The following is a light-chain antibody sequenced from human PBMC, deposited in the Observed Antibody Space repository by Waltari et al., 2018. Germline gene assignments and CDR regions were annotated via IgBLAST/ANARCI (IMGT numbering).Light chain of an antibody. CDR2: RYT. CDR1: SSNIGRYY. J-gene: IGLJ2*01. V-gene: IGLV1-47*01. Sequence: QSVVPPPPSASGTPGQRVTIPSSGSSSNIGRYYVYWYQHPPGTAPKLLIYRYTQRPSGVPDRFSGSKSGTSASLAISGLRSEDEADYYCAVWDDSLSGPVFGGGTKLTVL. CDR3: AVWDDSLSGPV.